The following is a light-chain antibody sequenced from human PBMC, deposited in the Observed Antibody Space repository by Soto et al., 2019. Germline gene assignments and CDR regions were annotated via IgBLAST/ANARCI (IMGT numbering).Light chain of an antibody. CDR2: EVR. CDR1: NTDVGGYNY. V-gene: IGLV2-14*01. J-gene: IGLJ6*01. Sequence: QSALTQPASVSGSPGQSITVSCTGTNTDVGGYNYVSWYQHRPGKAPRLMIYEVRNRLSGVSNRFSGSKSGNTASLTISGLQSEDEADYYCTSYTTTAALVFGSGTKV. CDR3: TSYTTTAALV.